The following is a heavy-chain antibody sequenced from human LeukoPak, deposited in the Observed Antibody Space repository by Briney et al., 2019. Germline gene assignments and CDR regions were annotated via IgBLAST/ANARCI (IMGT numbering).Heavy chain of an antibody. J-gene: IGHJ4*02. CDR3: AISPGGTAMVVA. CDR1: GGSISSSSYY. Sequence: KPSETLSLTCTVSGGSISSSSYYWGWIRQPPGKGLEWIGSIYYSGSTYYNPSLKSRVTISVDTSKNQFSLKLSSVTAADTAAYYCAISPGGTAMVVAWGQGTLVTVSS. CDR2: IYYSGST. D-gene: IGHD5-18*01. V-gene: IGHV4-39*01.